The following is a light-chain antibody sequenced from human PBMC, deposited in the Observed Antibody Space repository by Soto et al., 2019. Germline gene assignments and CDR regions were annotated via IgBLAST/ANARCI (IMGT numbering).Light chain of an antibody. J-gene: IGLJ1*01. CDR3: CSYAGSYSYV. CDR1: SSDVGGYNY. V-gene: IGLV2-11*01. CDR2: DVS. Sequence: QSALTQPRSVSGSPGQSVTISCTGTSSDVGGYNYVSWYQQHPGEAPKFMIYDVSKRPSGVPDRFSGSKSGNTASLTISGLQAEDEADYFCCSYAGSYSYVFGIGTKLTVL.